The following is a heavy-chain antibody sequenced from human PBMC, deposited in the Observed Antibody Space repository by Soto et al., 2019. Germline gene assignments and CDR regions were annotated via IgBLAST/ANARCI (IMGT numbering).Heavy chain of an antibody. CDR1: GVTVNSNF. J-gene: IGHJ4*02. Sequence: GSLRLSCAVSGVTVNSNFMSWVRQAPGKGLEWVSVIFSGGNADYADSVKGRFIMSRDISKNTLYLQMNSLRAEDTAVYFCVKEFRGAFDYWGQGTLVTVSS. CDR2: IFSGGNA. V-gene: IGHV3-53*01. D-gene: IGHD3-10*01. CDR3: VKEFRGAFDY.